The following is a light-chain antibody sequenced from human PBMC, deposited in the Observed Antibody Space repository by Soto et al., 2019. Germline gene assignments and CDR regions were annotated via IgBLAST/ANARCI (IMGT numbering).Light chain of an antibody. CDR3: QKYDNLPLN. V-gene: IGKV1-33*01. Sequence: DIQMTHSPSSLSASVVDIVTITFHASQDIKNYLNSYQQKSGKAPKLLIYDASDLETGVPSRFSGSGSGTDITFTINSLQPEDIATYYCQKYDNLPLNFGGGTKVDIK. CDR2: DAS. CDR1: QDIKNY. J-gene: IGKJ4*01.